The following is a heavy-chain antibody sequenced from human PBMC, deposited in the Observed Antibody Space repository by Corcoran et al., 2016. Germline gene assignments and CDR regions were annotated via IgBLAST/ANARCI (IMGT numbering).Heavy chain of an antibody. CDR1: GGSISSYY. CDR2: IYYSGST. J-gene: IGHJ4*02. D-gene: IGHD4-17*01. CDR3: ARDRGGDLLDY. Sequence: QVQLQESGPGLVKPSETLSLTCTVSGGSISSYYWSWIRQPPGKGLEWIGYIYYSGSTNYNPSLKSRVTISVDTSKNQFSLKLSSVTAADTAVYYCARDRGGDLLDYWGQGTRVTVSS. V-gene: IGHV4-59*01.